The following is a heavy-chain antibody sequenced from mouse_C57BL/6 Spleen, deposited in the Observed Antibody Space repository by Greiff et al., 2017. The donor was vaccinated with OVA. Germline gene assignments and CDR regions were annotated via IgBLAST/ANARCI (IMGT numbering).Heavy chain of an antibody. J-gene: IGHJ4*01. D-gene: IGHD2-12*01. CDR2: ISSGSSTI. CDR3: ARSSRRGFYAMDY. CDR1: GFTFSDYG. V-gene: IGHV5-17*01. Sequence: DVKLVESGGGLVKPGGSLKLSCAASGFTFSDYGMHWVRQAPEKGLEWVAYISSGSSTIYYADTVKGRFTISRDNAKNTLFLQMTSLRSEDTAMYYCARSSRRGFYAMDYWGQGTSVTVSS.